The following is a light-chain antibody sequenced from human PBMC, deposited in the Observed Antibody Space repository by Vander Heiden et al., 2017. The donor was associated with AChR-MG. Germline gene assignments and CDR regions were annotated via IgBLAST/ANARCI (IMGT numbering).Light chain of an antibody. J-gene: IGKJ1*01. V-gene: IGKV2-28*01. CDR1: HSLLHTNGYNY. CDR2: LGS. Sequence: DIVMTQSPLSLTVSPGQPASIACRSSHSLLHTNGYNYLDWDLQKPGQSPQLLVYLGSNRASGLPDRFSGSGSGTDFTLEITRVEAEDIGIYYCMQAVEVPWTFGHGTKVEIK. CDR3: MQAVEVPWT.